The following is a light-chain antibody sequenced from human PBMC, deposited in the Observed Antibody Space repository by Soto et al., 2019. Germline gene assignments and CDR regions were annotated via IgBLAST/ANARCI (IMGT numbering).Light chain of an antibody. V-gene: IGKV1-39*01. CDR1: QNINNY. Sequence: DIQTAQAPWGLCQSLVQIVTVTWRASQNINNYLNWYQHKPGQAPKVLIYDVFTLQSGVPSRFSGSGSGTFFTLTISSLQPEDFATYYCQQSYTTPLTFGGGTKVDIK. J-gene: IGKJ4*01. CDR3: QQSYTTPLT. CDR2: DVF.